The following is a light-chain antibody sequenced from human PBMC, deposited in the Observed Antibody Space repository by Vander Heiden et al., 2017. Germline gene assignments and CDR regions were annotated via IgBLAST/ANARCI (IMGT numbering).Light chain of an antibody. CDR3: CSYAGSYTYV. CDR1: SSDVGGYNY. V-gene: IGLV2-11*01. CDR2: DVN. Sequence: QSALTQPRSVSGSPGQSVPISCPRTSSDVGGYNYVSWYQQHPGKAPKLIMYDVNKRPSGVPDRVSGSKSGNTASLTISGLQAEDEADYYCCSYAGSYTYVFATGTKVTVL. J-gene: IGLJ1*01.